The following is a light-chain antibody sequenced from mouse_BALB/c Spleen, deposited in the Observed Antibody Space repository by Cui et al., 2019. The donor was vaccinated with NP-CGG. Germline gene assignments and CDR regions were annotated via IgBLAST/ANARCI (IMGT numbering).Light chain of an antibody. Sequence: QAVVTQESALTTSPGETVKLTCRSSIGAVTTSNYANWVQEKPDHLFTGLIGGTNNRAPGVPARFSGSLIGDKAALTITGAQPEDETIYFCALWYSNHWVFGGGTKLTVL. CDR3: ALWYSNHWV. CDR1: IGAVTTSNY. CDR2: GTN. J-gene: IGLJ1*01. V-gene: IGLV1*01.